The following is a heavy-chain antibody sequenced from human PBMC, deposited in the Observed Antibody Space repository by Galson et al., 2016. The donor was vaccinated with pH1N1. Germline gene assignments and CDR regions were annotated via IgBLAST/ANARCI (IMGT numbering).Heavy chain of an antibody. D-gene: IGHD1-1*01. V-gene: IGHV5-51*01. CDR3: ARQNEGALDV. CDR2: IYAGDSDA. Sequence: QSGAEVKKPGESLKISCKASGYSFTTHWIGWVRQMSGKGLEWMGIIYAGDSDARYSPSLKGQVSFSVDKSITTADLQWRSLKASDTAIYYCARQNEGALDVWGQGTTVTVSS. CDR1: GYSFTTHW. J-gene: IGHJ6*02.